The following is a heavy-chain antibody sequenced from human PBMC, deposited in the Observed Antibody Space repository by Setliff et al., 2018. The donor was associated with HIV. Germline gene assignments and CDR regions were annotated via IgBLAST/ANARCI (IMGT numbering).Heavy chain of an antibody. Sequence: PGESLKISCKGSGYRFTSYWIDWVRQTPGKGLEWMGIIYLGDSDTRYSPSFQGQVTFSADKSISAVYLQWDSLKASDSAIYYCARAPRSPLRWRDNLLSSSSFFMDVWGKGTTVTVSS. J-gene: IGHJ6*03. V-gene: IGHV5-51*01. CDR2: IYLGDSDT. CDR1: GYRFTSYW. D-gene: IGHD2-21*01. CDR3: ARAPRSPLRWRDNLLSSSSFFMDV.